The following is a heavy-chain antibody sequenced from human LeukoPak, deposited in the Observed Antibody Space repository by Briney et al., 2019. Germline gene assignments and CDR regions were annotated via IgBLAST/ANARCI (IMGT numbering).Heavy chain of an antibody. CDR1: GYSISSGYY. D-gene: IGHD5-24*01. CDR2: IYYSGST. J-gene: IGHJ4*02. V-gene: IGHV4-38-2*02. Sequence: SETLSLTCTVSGYSISSGYYWGWIRQPPGKGLEWIGSIYYSGSTYYNPSLKSRVTISVDTSKNQFSLKLSSVTAADTAVYYCAREDGYNDGGFDYWGQGTLVTVSS. CDR3: AREDGYNDGGFDY.